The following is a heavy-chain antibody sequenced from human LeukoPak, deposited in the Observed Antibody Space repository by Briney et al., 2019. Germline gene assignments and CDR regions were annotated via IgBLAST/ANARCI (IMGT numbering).Heavy chain of an antibody. CDR1: GESLNYYY. CDR3: ASGAWAARLNS. V-gene: IGHV4-34*12. J-gene: IGHJ4*02. D-gene: IGHD4-23*01. Sequence: SDTLSLTCAVYGESLNYYYWRWIRQSPGKGLEWIGDIFDGKTIDYNPSLKSRVTISAATSSQQFSLNLKSVTAADTAVYFCASGAWAARLNSWAQGALVIVSS. CDR2: IFDGKTI.